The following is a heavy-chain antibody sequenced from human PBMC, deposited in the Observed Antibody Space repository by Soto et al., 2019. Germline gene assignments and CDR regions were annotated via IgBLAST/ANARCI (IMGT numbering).Heavy chain of an antibody. D-gene: IGHD3-22*01. Sequence: QVQLVESGGGLVKPGGSLRLSCAASGFSFSDYYMNWIRQAPGKGLEWLSYISSTATYTNYADSVRGRFTISRDSAKNPLYLDMNALRAEDTAVYYCARARLVVEGRFDYWGQGTLVTVSS. V-gene: IGHV3-11*06. CDR1: GFSFSDYY. CDR3: ARARLVVEGRFDY. J-gene: IGHJ4*02. CDR2: ISSTATYT.